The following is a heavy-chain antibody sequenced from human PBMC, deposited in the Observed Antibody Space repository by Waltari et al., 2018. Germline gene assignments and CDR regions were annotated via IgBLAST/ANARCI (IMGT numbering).Heavy chain of an antibody. CDR2: INHSGST. J-gene: IGHJ4*02. V-gene: IGHV4-34*01. Sequence: GSFSGYYWSWIRQPPGKGLEWIGEINHSGSTNYNPSLKSRVTISVDTSKNQFSLKLSSVTAADTAVYYCAYGSGRAIGYWGQGTLVTVSS. CDR3: AYGSGRAIGY. CDR1: GSFSGYY. D-gene: IGHD3-10*01.